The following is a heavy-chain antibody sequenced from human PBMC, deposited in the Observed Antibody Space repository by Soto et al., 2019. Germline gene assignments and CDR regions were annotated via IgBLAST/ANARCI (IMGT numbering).Heavy chain of an antibody. D-gene: IGHD3-10*01. CDR1: GFTFSSYG. CDR3: VRGSKDSYPGSRIFDF. Sequence: GGSLRLSCAASGFTFSSYGMHWVRQAPGKGLEWVAVISYDGSNKYYADSVRGRFAISRDNSKNTLYLQMSALRAEDSAIYFCVRGSKDSYPGSRIFDFWGRGTLVTVSS. CDR2: ISYDGSNK. J-gene: IGHJ4*02. V-gene: IGHV3-30*03.